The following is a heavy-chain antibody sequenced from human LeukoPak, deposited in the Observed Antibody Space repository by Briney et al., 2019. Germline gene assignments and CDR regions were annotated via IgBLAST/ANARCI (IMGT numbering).Heavy chain of an antibody. D-gene: IGHD3-9*01. CDR1: GDSISNGDFY. J-gene: IGHJ6*02. Sequence: SETLSLTCTVSGDSISNGDFYWSWIRQHPGEGLEWIGHISYSGSAYYHPSLKSRVTISVDTSKNQFSLKLTSVTAADTAVYYCARETPPDDNYYYGMDVWGQGTTVTVSS. CDR3: ARETPPDDNYYYGMDV. V-gene: IGHV4-31*03. CDR2: ISYSGSA.